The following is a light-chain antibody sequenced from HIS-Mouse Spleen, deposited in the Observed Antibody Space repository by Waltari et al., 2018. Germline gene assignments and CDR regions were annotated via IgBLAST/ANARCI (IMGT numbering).Light chain of an antibody. CDR2: EVS. Sequence: QSALTQPPSVSGSPGQSVTISCTGTSSDVGSYNRVSWYQHPPGTPPKLMIYEVSNRPSGVPDRFSGSKSGNTASLTISGLQAEDEADYYCSSYTSSSTLVFGGGTKLTVL. V-gene: IGLV2-18*02. CDR3: SSYTSSSTLV. CDR1: SSDVGSYNR. J-gene: IGLJ2*01.